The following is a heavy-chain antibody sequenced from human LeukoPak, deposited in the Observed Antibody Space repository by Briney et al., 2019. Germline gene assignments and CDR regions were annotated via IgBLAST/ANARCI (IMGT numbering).Heavy chain of an antibody. D-gene: IGHD2-2*01. Sequence: SETLSLTCTVSGGSISSGSYYWSWIRQPPGKGLEWIGYIYYSGSTNYNPSLKSRVTISVDTSKNQFSLKLSSVTAADTAVYYCARARGLRTLVDYWGQGTLVTVSS. V-gene: IGHV4-61*01. CDR2: IYYSGST. J-gene: IGHJ4*02. CDR3: ARARGLRTLVDY. CDR1: GGSISSGSYY.